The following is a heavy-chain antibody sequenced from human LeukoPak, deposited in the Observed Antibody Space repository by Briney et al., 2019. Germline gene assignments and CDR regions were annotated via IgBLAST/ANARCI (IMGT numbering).Heavy chain of an antibody. D-gene: IGHD2-2*01. Sequence: SVKVSCKASGGTFSSYAISWVRQAPGQGLEWMGRIIPILGIANYTQKFQGRVTITADKSTSTAYMELSSLRSEDTAVYYCARQYCSSTSCYFDYWGQGTLVTVSS. CDR2: IIPILGIA. CDR1: GGTFSSYA. V-gene: IGHV1-69*04. J-gene: IGHJ4*02. CDR3: ARQYCSSTSCYFDY.